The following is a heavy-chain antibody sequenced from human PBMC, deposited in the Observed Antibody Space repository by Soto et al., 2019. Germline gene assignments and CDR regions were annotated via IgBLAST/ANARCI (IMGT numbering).Heavy chain of an antibody. Sequence: EVQLLESGGGLVQPGGSLRLSCAVSGFPVSYYDLSWVRQPPGKGLEWVSGMSGIDDSKSYADSVKGRFTISRDNAKSDLFQQMNYLRTADTATYDWARQSSQGRTANGTYLDYWGQGTLVTVSS. CDR2: MSGIDDSK. J-gene: IGHJ4*02. CDR1: GFPVSYYD. V-gene: IGHV3-23*01. D-gene: IGHD2-21*02. CDR3: ARQSSQGRTANGTYLDY.